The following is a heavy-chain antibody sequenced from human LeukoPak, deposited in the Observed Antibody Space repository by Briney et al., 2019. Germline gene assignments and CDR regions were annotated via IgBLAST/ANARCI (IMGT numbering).Heavy chain of an antibody. CDR2: ISASGGST. CDR1: GFTFSSSA. J-gene: IGHJ5*02. D-gene: IGHD1-26*01. Sequence: GGSLRLSCAASGFTFSSSAMSWVRQVPGKGLEWVSGISASGGSTYYADSVRGRFTISRDNSKNTLYVQMNSLRDEDTAVYYCARSRAFNSGAFDPWGQGSLVTVSS. CDR3: ARSRAFNSGAFDP. V-gene: IGHV3-23*01.